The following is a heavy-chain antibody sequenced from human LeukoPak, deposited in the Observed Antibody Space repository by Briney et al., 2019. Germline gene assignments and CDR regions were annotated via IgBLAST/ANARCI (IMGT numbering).Heavy chain of an antibody. CDR1: GGSVTDYY. V-gene: IGHV4-59*02. D-gene: IGHD3-10*01. CDR3: ARLWFGELLYSWFDP. CDR2: IYYSGST. Sequence: PSETLSLTCTVSGGSVTDYYWSWIRQPPGKGLEWIGYIYYSGSTNYNPSLKSRVTISVDTSKNQFSLKLSSVTAADTAVYYCARLWFGELLYSWFDPWGQGTLVTVSS. J-gene: IGHJ5*02.